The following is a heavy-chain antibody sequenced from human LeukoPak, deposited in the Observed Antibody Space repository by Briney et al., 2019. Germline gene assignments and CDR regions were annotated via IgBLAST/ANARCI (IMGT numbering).Heavy chain of an antibody. Sequence: GGSLRLSCAASGFTFNDYWMSWVRQAPGKGLKWVANIKQDGTDTYSVDSVEGRFTISRDNAKNSLYLHMNSLRAEDTAVYFCARDHRLYSGYDFFMEYWGQGTLVTVSS. CDR3: ARDHRLYSGYDFFMEY. V-gene: IGHV3-7*03. D-gene: IGHD5-12*01. J-gene: IGHJ4*02. CDR2: IKQDGTDT. CDR1: GFTFNDYW.